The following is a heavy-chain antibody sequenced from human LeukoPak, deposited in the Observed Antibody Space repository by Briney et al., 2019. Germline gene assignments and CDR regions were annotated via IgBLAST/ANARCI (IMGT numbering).Heavy chain of an antibody. CDR1: GGTFSSYA. D-gene: IGHD6-6*01. Sequence: SVKVSCTASGGTFSSYAISWVRQAPGQGLEWMGGIIPIFGTANYAQKFQGRVTITADESASTAYMELGSLRSEDTAVYYCARVVKYSSSYYFDYWGQGTLVTVSS. V-gene: IGHV1-69*01. CDR2: IIPIFGTA. CDR3: ARVVKYSSSYYFDY. J-gene: IGHJ4*02.